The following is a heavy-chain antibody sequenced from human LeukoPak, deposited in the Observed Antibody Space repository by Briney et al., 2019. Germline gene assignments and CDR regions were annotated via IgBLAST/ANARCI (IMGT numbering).Heavy chain of an antibody. D-gene: IGHD1-14*01. CDR2: LYYSGTT. J-gene: IGHJ6*03. CDR1: GISINSNTYY. V-gene: IGHV4-39*07. CDR3: AKNGEPHYYMDV. Sequence: SDTLSLTCSVSGISINSNTYYWVWIRQPPGKGLEWIGSLYYSGTTYYNPSLKSRVTISVDTSKTQFSLNLRSVTAADTAVYYCAKNGEPHYYMDVLGKGTTVTVSS.